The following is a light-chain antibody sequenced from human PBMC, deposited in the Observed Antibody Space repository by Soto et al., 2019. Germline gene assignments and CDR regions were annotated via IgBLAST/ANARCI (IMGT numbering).Light chain of an antibody. Sequence: EIVLTQSTGTLSLSPVERATLSCRASQSVSSYYLAWYQQKPGQAPRLLIYAASSRATGIPDRFSGGGSGTDFTLTISRLEPEDFAVYYCQQCGSSPWTFGQGTKVDI. CDR2: AAS. CDR3: QQCGSSPWT. J-gene: IGKJ1*01. CDR1: QSVSSYY. V-gene: IGKV3-20*01.